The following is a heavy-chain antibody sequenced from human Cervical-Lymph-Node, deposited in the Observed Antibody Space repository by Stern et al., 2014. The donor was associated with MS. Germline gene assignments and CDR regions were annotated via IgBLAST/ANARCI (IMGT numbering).Heavy chain of an antibody. D-gene: IGHD1-7*01. CDR2: IWYDVNKK. J-gene: IGHJ4*02. Sequence: QLVESGGGVVQPGRSLRLSCAASGFTFSNYGMHWVRQAPGKGLEWLAVIWYDVNKKYYADSVKGRFTISRDNSKNTLFLQMSSLTAEDTALYYCARGNWNYEGMGYWGQGTLVTVSS. V-gene: IGHV3-33*01. CDR3: ARGNWNYEGMGY. CDR1: GFTFSNYG.